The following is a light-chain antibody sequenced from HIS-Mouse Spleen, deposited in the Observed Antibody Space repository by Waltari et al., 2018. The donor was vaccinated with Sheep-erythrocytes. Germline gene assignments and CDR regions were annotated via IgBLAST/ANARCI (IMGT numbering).Light chain of an antibody. CDR3: QTWGTGIQV. Sequence: QLVLTQSPSASASLGASVKLTCTLSSGHSSYAIAWHQQQPEKGPRYLMKLNSDGSQSKGDGIPDRCSGSRSGAERYLTISSRQSEDEADYYCQTWGTGIQVFGGGTKLTVL. CDR1: SGHSSYA. V-gene: IGLV4-69*01. CDR2: LNSDGSQ. J-gene: IGLJ3*02.